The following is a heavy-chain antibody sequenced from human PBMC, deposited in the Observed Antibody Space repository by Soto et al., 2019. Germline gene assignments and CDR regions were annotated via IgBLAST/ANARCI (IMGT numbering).Heavy chain of an antibody. V-gene: IGHV1-18*01. J-gene: IGHJ4*02. CDR3: ARGTTVETGSY. CDR1: GYTFSSYG. CDR2: ISAYNGNT. Sequence: QVQLVQSGAEVKKPGASVKVSCKASGYTFSSYGINWVRQAPGQGLEWMGWISAYNGNTNYAQKLQRRATKTTDTPTSTAYMELRSRRSDDTAVYYCARGTTVETGSYWGQGTLVTVSS. D-gene: IGHD4-17*01.